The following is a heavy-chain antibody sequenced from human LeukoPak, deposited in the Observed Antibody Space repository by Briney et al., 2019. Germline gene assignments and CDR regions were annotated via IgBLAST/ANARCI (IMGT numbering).Heavy chain of an antibody. J-gene: IGHJ4*02. CDR3: AKDMSFGDYSDDY. D-gene: IGHD4-17*01. Sequence: PGGSLRLSCAASGFTLSSYAMSWVRQAPGTGLEWVSSIGGSGGITYYADSVKGRFTISRDNSKNTLYLQMNSLRAEDTAVYYCAKDMSFGDYSDDYWGQGTLVTVSS. CDR1: GFTLSSYA. CDR2: IGGSGGIT. V-gene: IGHV3-23*01.